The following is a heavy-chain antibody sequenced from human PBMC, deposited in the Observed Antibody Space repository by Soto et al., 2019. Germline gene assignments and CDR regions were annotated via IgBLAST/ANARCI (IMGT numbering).Heavy chain of an antibody. CDR1: GFTFSSYS. CDR2: ISSSSSTI. J-gene: IGHJ5*02. CDR3: ARHAARIAQIEWFDP. D-gene: IGHD6-13*01. V-gene: IGHV3-48*01. Sequence: EVQLVESGGGLVQPGGSLRLSCAASGFTFSSYSMNWVRQAPGKGLDWVSYISSSSSTIYYAVSEKGRITSSRDHAKNSSYLRSSRLRAEDTAVYHCARHAARIAQIEWFDPWGQGTLVTVSS.